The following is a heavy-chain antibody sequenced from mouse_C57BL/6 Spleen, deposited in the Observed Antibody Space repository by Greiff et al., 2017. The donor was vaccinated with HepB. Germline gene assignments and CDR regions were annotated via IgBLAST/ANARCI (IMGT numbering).Heavy chain of an antibody. CDR1: GFSLTSYG. J-gene: IGHJ4*01. D-gene: IGHD2-2*01. CDR3: ARSGGYYDAMDY. V-gene: IGHV2-2*01. CDR2: IWSGGST. Sequence: VQRVESGPGLVQPSQSLSITCTVSGFSLTSYGIHWVRQSPGKGLEWLGVIWSGGSTDYNAAFISRLSISKDNSKSQVFFKMNSLQADDTAIYYCARSGGYYDAMDYWGQGTSVTVSS.